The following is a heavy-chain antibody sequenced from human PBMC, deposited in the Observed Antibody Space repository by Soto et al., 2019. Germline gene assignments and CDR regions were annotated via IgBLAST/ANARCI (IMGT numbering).Heavy chain of an antibody. Sequence: EVQLVESGGGLIQPGGSLRLSCAVSGFTVSNHYMSWVRQAPGKGLEGVSVIYSGGYTAYGDSVKGRFTISRDNSKNTFYLKKNARRADHRAFFLWATGAGGGGYWGQGTLVTVSS. CDR1: GFTVSNHY. J-gene: IGHJ4*02. D-gene: IGHD3-10*01. V-gene: IGHV3-53*01. CDR2: IYSGGYT. CDR3: ATGAGGGGY.